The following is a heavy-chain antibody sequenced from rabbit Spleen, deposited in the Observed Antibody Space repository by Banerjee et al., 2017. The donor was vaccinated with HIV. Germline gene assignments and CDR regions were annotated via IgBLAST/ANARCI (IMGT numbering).Heavy chain of an antibody. J-gene: IGHJ4*01. CDR3: ARDLASVVGWNFNL. D-gene: IGHD3-1*01. Sequence: QSLEESGGGLVKPEGSLTLTCTASGFSFSSSYYMYWVHQAPGKGLEWIGCIGTGSGSTYYASWAKGRFTISKTSSTTVTLQMTSLTAADTATYFCARDLASVVGWNFNLWGPGTLVTVS. V-gene: IGHV1S40*01. CDR2: IGTGSGST. CDR1: GFSFSSSYY.